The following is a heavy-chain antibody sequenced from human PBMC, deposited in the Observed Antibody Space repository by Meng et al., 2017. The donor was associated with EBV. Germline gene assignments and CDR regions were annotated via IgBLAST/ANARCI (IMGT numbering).Heavy chain of an antibody. V-gene: IGHV1-3*01. D-gene: IGHD3-3*01. CDR2: INAGNGNT. Sequence: QGQPVQSGAEGKRPGCQVKVSCKASGYTFTSYAMHWVRQAPGQRLEWMGWINAGNGNTKYSQKFQGRVTITRDTSASTAYMELSSLRSEDTAVYYCARSGATIFGVVIPTYYFDYWGQGTLVTVSS. CDR3: ARSGATIFGVVIPTYYFDY. J-gene: IGHJ4*02. CDR1: GYTFTSYA.